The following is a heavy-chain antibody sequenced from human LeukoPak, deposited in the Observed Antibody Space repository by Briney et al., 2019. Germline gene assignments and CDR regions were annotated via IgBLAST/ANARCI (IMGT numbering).Heavy chain of an antibody. CDR1: GGSMNNYY. Sequence: SETLSLTCTVSGGSMNNYYWNWIRQSAGKGLEWIGYIYTRGTTNYNPSLKSRLTISVDTSKNQFSLNLSSVTAADTAVYYCARGDGYYFDYWGQGTLVTVSS. J-gene: IGHJ4*02. D-gene: IGHD6-25*01. CDR3: ARGDGYYFDY. V-gene: IGHV4-4*07. CDR2: IYTRGTT.